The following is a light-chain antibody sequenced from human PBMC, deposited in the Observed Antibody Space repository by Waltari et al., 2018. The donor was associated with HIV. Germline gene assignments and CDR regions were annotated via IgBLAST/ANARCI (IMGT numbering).Light chain of an antibody. V-gene: IGKV4-1*01. Sequence: DIVMTQSPDSLAVSLGERATISCKSSPTVLYNSNNKNHLAWYQQKAGQPPKLRIYWASIREIGVPERFTGSGSGTDFNLTISSLRADDVAVYYCQQFFTFPRTFGQGTKVEI. CDR1: PTVLYNSNNKNH. J-gene: IGKJ1*01. CDR2: WAS. CDR3: QQFFTFPRT.